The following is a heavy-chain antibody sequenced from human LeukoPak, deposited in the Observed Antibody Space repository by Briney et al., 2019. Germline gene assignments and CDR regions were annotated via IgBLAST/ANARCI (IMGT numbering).Heavy chain of an antibody. CDR2: INHSGST. Sequence: SETLSLTCAVYGGSFSGYYWSWIRQPPGKGLEWIGEINHSGSTNYNPSLKSRVTISEDTSKNQFSLKLSSVTAADTAVYYCARDSGSYLSYFDYWGQGTLVTVSS. J-gene: IGHJ4*02. D-gene: IGHD1-26*01. CDR3: ARDSGSYLSYFDY. CDR1: GGSFSGYY. V-gene: IGHV4-34*01.